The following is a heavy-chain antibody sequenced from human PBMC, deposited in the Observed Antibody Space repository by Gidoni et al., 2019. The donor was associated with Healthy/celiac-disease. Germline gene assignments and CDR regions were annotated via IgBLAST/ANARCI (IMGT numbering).Heavy chain of an antibody. D-gene: IGHD3-16*02. CDR1: GFSLSTSGMC. CDR3: ARIIAYYDYVWGSYRRKGFDY. Sequence: QVTLRESGPALVKPTQPLTLTCTFSGFSLSTSGMCVSWIRQPPGKALEWLALIDWDDDKYYSTSLKTRLTISKDTSKNQVVLTMTNMDPVDTATYYCARIIAYYDYVWGSYRRKGFDYWGQGTLVTVSS. CDR2: IDWDDDK. J-gene: IGHJ4*02. V-gene: IGHV2-70*01.